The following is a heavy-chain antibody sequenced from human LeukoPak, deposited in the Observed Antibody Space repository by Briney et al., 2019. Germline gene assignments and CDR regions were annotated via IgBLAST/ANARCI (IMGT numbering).Heavy chain of an antibody. CDR2: ISGSGGST. CDR3: AKTHFLLGVIVPLFDY. D-gene: IGHD3-16*02. Sequence: GGSLRLSCAASGFTFSSYAMSWVRQAPGKGLEWVSAISGSGGSTYYADSVKGRFTISRDNSKNTLYLQMNNLRAEDTAVYYCAKTHFLLGVIVPLFDYWGQGTLVTVSS. V-gene: IGHV3-23*01. J-gene: IGHJ4*02. CDR1: GFTFSSYA.